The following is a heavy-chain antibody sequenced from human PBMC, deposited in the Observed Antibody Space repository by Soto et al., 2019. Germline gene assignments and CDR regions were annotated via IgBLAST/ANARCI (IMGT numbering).Heavy chain of an antibody. CDR1: GYTFTSYD. Sequence: QVQLVQSGAEVKKPGASVKVSCKASGYTFTSYDINWVRQATGQGLEWMGWMNPNSGNTGYAQKFQGRVTMTRNTSISKAYMELSSLRSEDTAVYYCAYAISASYYYYMDVWGKVTTVTVSS. D-gene: IGHD2-2*01. CDR3: AYAISASYYYYMDV. V-gene: IGHV1-8*01. CDR2: MNPNSGNT. J-gene: IGHJ6*03.